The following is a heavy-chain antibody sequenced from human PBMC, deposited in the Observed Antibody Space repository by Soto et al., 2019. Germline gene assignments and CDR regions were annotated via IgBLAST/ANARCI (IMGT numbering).Heavy chain of an antibody. CDR3: ARESRRVPLLPYAFWSGSYYGMDV. V-gene: IGHV1-18*04. D-gene: IGHD3-3*01. Sequence: GASVKVSCKASGYTFTSYGISWVRQAPGQGLEWMGWISAYNGNTNYAQKLQGRVTMTTDTSTSTAYMELRSLRSDDTAVYYCARESRRVPLLPYAFWSGSYYGMDVWGQGTTVTVSS. CDR2: ISAYNGNT. J-gene: IGHJ6*02. CDR1: GYTFTSYG.